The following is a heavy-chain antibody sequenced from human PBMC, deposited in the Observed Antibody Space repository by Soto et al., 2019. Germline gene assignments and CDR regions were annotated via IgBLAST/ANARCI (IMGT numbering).Heavy chain of an antibody. V-gene: IGHV3-30*18. J-gene: IGHJ4*02. CDR3: AKDSGSGWSGFDY. CDR2: ISYDGSNK. Sequence: GVSLRLSCAAPGFTFSSYGMHWVRQAPGKWLEWVAVISYDGSNKYYADSVKGRFTISRDNSKNTLYLQMNSLRAEDTAVYYCAKDSGSGWSGFDYWGQGTLVTVSS. D-gene: IGHD6-19*01. CDR1: GFTFSSYG.